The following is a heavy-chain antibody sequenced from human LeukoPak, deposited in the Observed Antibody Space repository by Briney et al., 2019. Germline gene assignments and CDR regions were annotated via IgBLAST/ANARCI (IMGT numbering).Heavy chain of an antibody. V-gene: IGHV4-38-2*02. Sequence: SETLSLTCTVSGYSISSGYYWGWIRQPPGKGLEWIGSIYYSGSTYYNPSLKSRVTISVDTSKNQFSLKLSSVTAADTAVYYCARYYIAAADSWFDPWGQGTLVTVSS. J-gene: IGHJ5*02. CDR3: ARYYIAAADSWFDP. CDR1: GYSISSGYY. CDR2: IYYSGST. D-gene: IGHD6-13*01.